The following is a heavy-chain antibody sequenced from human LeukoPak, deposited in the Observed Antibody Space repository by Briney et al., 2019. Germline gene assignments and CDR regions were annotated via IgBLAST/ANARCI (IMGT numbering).Heavy chain of an antibody. J-gene: IGHJ4*02. CDR3: ARVGRGLGDYADY. V-gene: IGHV3-7*01. CDR2: IKQDGSEK. Sequence: AGGSLRLSCAASGFTFSSYWMSWVRQAPGKGLEWVANIKQDGSEKYYVDSVKGRFTISRDNAKNSLYLHMNSLRAEDTAVYYCARVGRGLGDYADYWGQGTLVTVSS. CDR1: GFTFSSYW. D-gene: IGHD4-17*01.